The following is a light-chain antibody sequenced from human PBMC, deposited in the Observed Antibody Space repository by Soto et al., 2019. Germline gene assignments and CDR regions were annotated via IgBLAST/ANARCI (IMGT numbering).Light chain of an antibody. CDR3: QQYSTYSPRT. Sequence: DIQITHSPSTLSASVEDRVTITCRLRQGSGSWLAWYQQETGKAPKVLIYDASSLESGVPSRLSGSGSGTEFTLIISSLQPDDFATYYCQQYSTYSPRTFGQGTKVDIK. CDR1: QGSGSW. J-gene: IGKJ1*01. CDR2: DAS. V-gene: IGKV1-5*01.